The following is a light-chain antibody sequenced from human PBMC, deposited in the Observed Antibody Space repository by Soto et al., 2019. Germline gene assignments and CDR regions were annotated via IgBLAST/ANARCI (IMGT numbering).Light chain of an antibody. CDR1: SGHSSYA. V-gene: IGLV4-69*01. CDR2: LNSDGSH. J-gene: IGLJ2*01. Sequence: QTVLTQSPSASASLGASVTLTCTLSSGHSSYAIAWHQQQPEKGPRFLMKLNSDGSHSKEDGVPDRFSGSSSGAERYLIISSLQSEDEADYYCQTWGTGMVFGGGTKVTVL. CDR3: QTWGTGMV.